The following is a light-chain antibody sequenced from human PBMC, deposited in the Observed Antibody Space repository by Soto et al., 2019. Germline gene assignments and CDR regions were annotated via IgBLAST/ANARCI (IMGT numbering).Light chain of an antibody. CDR1: SSNIGTYT. Sequence: QSVLTQPPSTSATPGQRVTISCSGSSSNIGTYTVNWYQQVPGTAPKLLIYDDNQRPSVVPDRFSGSKSGTSASLAISGLLPGDEADYYCAAWDDTWNGLFFGGGTKLTVL. V-gene: IGLV1-44*01. CDR2: DDN. J-gene: IGLJ2*01. CDR3: AAWDDTWNGLF.